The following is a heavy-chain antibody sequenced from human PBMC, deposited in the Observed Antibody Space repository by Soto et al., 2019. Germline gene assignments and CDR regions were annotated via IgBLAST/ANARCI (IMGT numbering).Heavy chain of an antibody. Sequence: QVQLVESGGGVVQPGRSLRLSCAASGFTFSSYGMHWVRQAPGKGLEWVAVISYDGSNKYYADSVKGRFTISRDNSKNTLYPQMNSLRAEDTAVYYCAKSRGSGNNGMDVWGQGTTVTVSS. J-gene: IGHJ6*02. CDR3: AKSRGSGNNGMDV. CDR2: ISYDGSNK. CDR1: GFTFSSYG. D-gene: IGHD3-10*01. V-gene: IGHV3-30*18.